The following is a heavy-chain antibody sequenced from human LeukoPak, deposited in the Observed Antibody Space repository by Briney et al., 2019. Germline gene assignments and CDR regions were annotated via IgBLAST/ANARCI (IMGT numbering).Heavy chain of an antibody. CDR2: ISGSGGST. CDR3: AKDIVATHYYFDN. Sequence: RGSLRLSCAASGFTFSSYAMSWVRQAPGKGLEWVSAISGSGGSTYYADSVKGRFTISRDNSKNTLYLQMNSLRAEDTAVYYCAKDIVATHYYFDNWGQGTLVTVSS. V-gene: IGHV3-23*01. CDR1: GFTFSSYA. D-gene: IGHD5-12*01. J-gene: IGHJ4*02.